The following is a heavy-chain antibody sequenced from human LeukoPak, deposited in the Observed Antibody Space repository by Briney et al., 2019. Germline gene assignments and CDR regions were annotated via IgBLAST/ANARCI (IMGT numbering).Heavy chain of an antibody. J-gene: IGHJ4*02. D-gene: IGHD6-13*01. CDR1: GFTFSNYG. Sequence: GGSLRLSCAGSGFTFSNYGMHWVRQAPGKGLEWVAVIAHDGSVKYYADYAKGRFTIPRDNSKSGLYLQMNSLRAEDTAVYFCAKEGSSKSSSWYNYWGQGTLVTVSS. V-gene: IGHV3-30*18. CDR3: AKEGSSKSSSWYNY. CDR2: IAHDGSVK.